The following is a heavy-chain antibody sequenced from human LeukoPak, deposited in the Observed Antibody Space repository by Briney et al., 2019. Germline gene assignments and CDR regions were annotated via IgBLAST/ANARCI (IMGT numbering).Heavy chain of an antibody. J-gene: IGHJ4*01. CDR1: GGSLSSYY. Sequence: SETLSLTCTVSGGSLSSYYWSWIRQPPGKGLEWIGYIYYSGSTNYNPSLKSRVTISVDTSKNQFSLKLSSVTAADTAVYYCARHMGLGYTYFYPYFDYWGQGTLVTVSS. V-gene: IGHV4-59*08. CDR2: IYYSGST. CDR3: ARHMGLGYTYFYPYFDY. D-gene: IGHD1-1*01.